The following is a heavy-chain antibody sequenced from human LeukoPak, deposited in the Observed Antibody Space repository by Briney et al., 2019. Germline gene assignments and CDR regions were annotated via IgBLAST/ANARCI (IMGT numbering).Heavy chain of an antibody. CDR1: GFTFSASA. CDR2: ISGSGDRT. D-gene: IGHD2-15*01. Sequence: GGSLRLSCAASGFTFSASAMTWVRQTPGKGLEWVSAISGSGDRTYYADSVKGRFTISRDNARNSLYLQMNTLRAEDTAVYSCARGADGVSSNSRGWFDPWGQGTLVTVSS. V-gene: IGHV3-23*01. J-gene: IGHJ5*02. CDR3: ARGADGVSSNSRGWFDP.